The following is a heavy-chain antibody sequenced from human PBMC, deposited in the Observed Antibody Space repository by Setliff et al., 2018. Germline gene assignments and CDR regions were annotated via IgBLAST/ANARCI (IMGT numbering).Heavy chain of an antibody. CDR3: ARNWATAQHYYYGMDV. J-gene: IGHJ6*02. CDR2: ISGGSSYI. Sequence: SGGSLRLSCAASGFIFSSNNMHWVRQAPGKGLEWVSCISGGSSYIHYEDSVKGRFTISRDNSENTLYLQMNSLRAEDTAVYYCARNWATAQHYYYGMDVWGQGTTVTVSS. D-gene: IGHD2-21*02. V-gene: IGHV3-21*06. CDR1: GFIFSSNN.